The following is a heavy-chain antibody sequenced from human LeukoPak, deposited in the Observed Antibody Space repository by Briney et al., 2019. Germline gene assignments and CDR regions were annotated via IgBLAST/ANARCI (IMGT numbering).Heavy chain of an antibody. CDR1: GFTFDDYA. CDR3: AKDGYYDSSGYYSGYFDY. CDR2: ISWNSGSI. J-gene: IGHJ4*02. Sequence: PGGSLRLSCAASGFTFDDYAMHWVRQAPGKGLEWVSGISWNSGSIGYADSVKGRFTISRDNAENSLYLQMNSLRAEDMASYYCAKDGYYDSSGYYSGYFDYWGQGTLVTVSS. D-gene: IGHD3-22*01. V-gene: IGHV3-9*03.